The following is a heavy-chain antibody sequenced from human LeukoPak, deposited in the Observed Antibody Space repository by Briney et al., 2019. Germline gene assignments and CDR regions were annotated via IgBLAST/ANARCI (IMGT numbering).Heavy chain of an antibody. V-gene: IGHV3-33*01. CDR3: ARDSPLGTYGSGSYLDY. D-gene: IGHD3-10*01. CDR2: IWYDGSNK. J-gene: IGHJ4*02. Sequence: PGGSLRLSCAASGFTFSSYGMHWVRQAPGKGLEWVAVIWYDGSNKYYADSVKGRFTISGDNSKNTLYLQMNSLRAEDTAVYYCARDSPLGTYGSGSYLDYWGQGTLVTVSS. CDR1: GFTFSSYG.